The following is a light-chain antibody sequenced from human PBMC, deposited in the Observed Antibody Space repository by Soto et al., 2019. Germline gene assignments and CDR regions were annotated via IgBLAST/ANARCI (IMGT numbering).Light chain of an antibody. CDR3: CSYAGYYSLL. Sequence: QSVLTQPRSVSGSPGQSVTISCTGTSGDVGGYNYVSWYQHHPGKAPKLMIYDVTKRPSGVRDRFSGSKSGNTASLTISGLQPEDEADYYCCSYAGYYSLLFGGGTKL. J-gene: IGLJ2*01. CDR2: DVT. V-gene: IGLV2-11*01. CDR1: SGDVGGYNY.